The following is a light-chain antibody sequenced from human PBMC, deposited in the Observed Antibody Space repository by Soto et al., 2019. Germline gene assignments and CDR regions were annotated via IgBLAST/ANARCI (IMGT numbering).Light chain of an antibody. Sequence: EIVMTQSPATLSVSPGERATLSCRASPSVGSNLAWYQQKPGQAPRLLIYGASTRANGIPARFSGSGSGTEFTLTISSLQSEDFAIDFCQHYNNWPPDRTFGQGTKVEIK. V-gene: IGKV3-15*01. CDR3: QHYNNWPPDRT. J-gene: IGKJ1*01. CDR1: PSVGSN. CDR2: GAS.